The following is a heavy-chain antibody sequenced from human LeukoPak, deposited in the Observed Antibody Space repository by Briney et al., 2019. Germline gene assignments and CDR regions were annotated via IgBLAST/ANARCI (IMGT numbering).Heavy chain of an antibody. J-gene: IGHJ4*02. CDR2: ISWNSDSI. CDR3: AKDRTMVRGAVDY. Sequence: SLQISFAASGFTFDDYAMHWVRQAPGKGLEWVSGISWNSDSIAYAASVKGRFTISRDNAKNSLYLQMNSLRPEDTALYYCAKDRTMVRGAVDYWGQGTLVTVSS. V-gene: IGHV3-9*01. D-gene: IGHD3-10*01. CDR1: GFTFDDYA.